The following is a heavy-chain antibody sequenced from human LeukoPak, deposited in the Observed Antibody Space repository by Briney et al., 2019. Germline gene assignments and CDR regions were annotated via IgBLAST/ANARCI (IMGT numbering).Heavy chain of an antibody. Sequence: ASVKVSCKPSGYTFTSYAISWVRQAPGQGLEWMGWISTYSGNTNYAQKLQGRITMTTETSTSTVYMELRSLRSDDTAVYYCARGGSRVVTYGNFDYWGQGTLVTVSS. CDR1: GYTFTSYA. CDR2: ISTYSGNT. D-gene: IGHD2-21*02. V-gene: IGHV1-18*01. J-gene: IGHJ4*02. CDR3: ARGGSRVVTYGNFDY.